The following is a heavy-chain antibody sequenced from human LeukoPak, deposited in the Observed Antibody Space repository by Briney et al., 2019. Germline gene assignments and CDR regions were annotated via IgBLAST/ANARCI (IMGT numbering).Heavy chain of an antibody. CDR2: IYHSGST. CDR1: GYSISSGYY. CDR3: ARLGGYKNQYYFDY. D-gene: IGHD5-24*01. V-gene: IGHV4-38-2*01. Sequence: SETLSLTCAVSGYSISSGYYWGWIRQPPGKGLEWIGSIYHSGSTYYNPSLKRRVTISVDTSKNQFSLKLSSVTAADTAVYYCARLGGYKNQYYFDYWGQGTLVTVSS. J-gene: IGHJ4*02.